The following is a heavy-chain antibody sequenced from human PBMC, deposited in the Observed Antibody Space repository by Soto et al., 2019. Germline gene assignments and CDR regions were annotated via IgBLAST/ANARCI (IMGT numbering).Heavy chain of an antibody. Sequence: GGSLRLSCAASGFTFSSYAMHWVRQAPGKGLEWVAVISYDGSNKYYADSVKGRFTISRDNSKNTLYLQMNSLRAEDTAVYYCARSLEGADYGDYTSEGMDVWGQGTTVTVSS. CDR3: ARSLEGADYGDYTSEGMDV. J-gene: IGHJ6*02. CDR2: ISYDGSNK. CDR1: GFTFSSYA. V-gene: IGHV3-30-3*01. D-gene: IGHD4-17*01.